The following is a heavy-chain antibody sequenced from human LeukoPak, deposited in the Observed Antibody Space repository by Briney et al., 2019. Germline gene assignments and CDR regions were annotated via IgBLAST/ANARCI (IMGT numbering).Heavy chain of an antibody. J-gene: IGHJ4*02. Sequence: SEILSLTCAVYGGSFSGYYWSWIRQPPGKGLEWIGEINHSGSTNYNPSLKSRVTISVDTSKNQFSLKLSSVTAADTAVYYCARGRAVYDSSGYYWRVGLAYWGQGTLVTVSS. CDR3: ARGRAVYDSSGYYWRVGLAY. CDR2: INHSGST. CDR1: GGSFSGYY. D-gene: IGHD3-22*01. V-gene: IGHV4-34*01.